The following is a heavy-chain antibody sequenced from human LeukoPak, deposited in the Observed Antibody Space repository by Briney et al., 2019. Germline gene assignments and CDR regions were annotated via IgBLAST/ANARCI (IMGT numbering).Heavy chain of an antibody. CDR2: IYHSGST. V-gene: IGHV4-38-2*01. CDR3: ARNSYGYPSDY. J-gene: IGHJ4*02. Sequence: SETLSLTCAVSGYSTNSGYYWGWIRQPPGKGLEWIGSIYHSGSTYYNPSLKSRVTISVDTSKNQFSLKLSSVTAADTAVYYCARNSYGYPSDYWGQGTLVTVSS. CDR1: GYSTNSGYY. D-gene: IGHD5-18*01.